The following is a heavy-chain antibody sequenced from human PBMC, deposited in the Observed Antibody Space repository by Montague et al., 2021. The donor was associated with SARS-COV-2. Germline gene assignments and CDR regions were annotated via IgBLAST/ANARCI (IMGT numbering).Heavy chain of an antibody. J-gene: IGHJ6*02. CDR1: GFTFSSFS. Sequence: SLRLSCAAFGFTFSSFSMNWVRQAPGKRLEWVASISSESTYILYAESVRGRFTVSRDNAQNLLFLQMNSLRAEDTALYYCARFETSKFYSSGVDVWGQGTTVPVSS. D-gene: IGHD2-15*01. V-gene: IGHV3-21*01. CDR3: ARFETSKFYSSGVDV. CDR2: ISSESTYI.